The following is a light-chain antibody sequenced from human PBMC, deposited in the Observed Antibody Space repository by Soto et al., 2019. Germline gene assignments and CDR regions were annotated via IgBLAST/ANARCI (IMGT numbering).Light chain of an antibody. J-gene: IGLJ3*02. CDR1: SSDVGGYNY. Sequence: QSALTQPASVSGSPGQSITISCTGTSSDVGGYNYVSWYQQHPGKAPKLMIYEVSNRPSGVSNRFSGSKFGNTASLTIPGLQAEDEADYYCTSYTRSSTRVFGGGTKLTVL. V-gene: IGLV2-14*01. CDR2: EVS. CDR3: TSYTRSSTRV.